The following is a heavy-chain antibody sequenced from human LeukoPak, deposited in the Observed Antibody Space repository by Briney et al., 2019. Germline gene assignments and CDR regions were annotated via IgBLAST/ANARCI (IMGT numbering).Heavy chain of an antibody. CDR3: ARAPRGYCSGGSCYRDAFDI. Sequence: SETQSLTCAVSGGSISSSNWWSWVRQPPGKGLEWIGEIYHSGSTNYNPSLKSRVTISVDKSKNQFSLKLSSVTAADTAVYYCARAPRGYCSGGSCYRDAFDIWGQGTMVTVSS. CDR2: IYHSGST. D-gene: IGHD2-15*01. CDR1: GGSISSSNW. V-gene: IGHV4-4*02. J-gene: IGHJ3*02.